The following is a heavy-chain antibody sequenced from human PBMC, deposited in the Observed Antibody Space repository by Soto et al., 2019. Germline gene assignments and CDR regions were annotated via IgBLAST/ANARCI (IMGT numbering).Heavy chain of an antibody. D-gene: IGHD2-2*01. CDR2: INKNGGST. CDR1: GFTFSTYT. Sequence: GSLKLSCSASGFTFSTYTMHWVRQAPGKGLEYVSPINKNGGSTYYADSVKGRFTISRDNSKNTLYLQMSSLRAEDTAVYYCVKDFCAVVPPSPLDYYYGLDVWGQGTTVTVSS. CDR3: VKDFCAVVPPSPLDYYYGLDV. J-gene: IGHJ6*02. V-gene: IGHV3-64D*06.